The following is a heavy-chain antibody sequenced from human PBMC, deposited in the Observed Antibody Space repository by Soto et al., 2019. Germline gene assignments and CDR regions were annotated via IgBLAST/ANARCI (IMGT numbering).Heavy chain of an antibody. D-gene: IGHD5-18*01. CDR3: ANSEYSRYKNIDV. Sequence: GGSLRLSCAASGFTFRGYGMHWVRQAPGRGLEWVALISYDGSIKYYADSVRGRFTISRDNSKNTLYLQMNSLRAEDTAVYYCANSEYSRYKNIDVWGQGTTVTVS. V-gene: IGHV3-30*18. CDR1: GFTFRGYG. CDR2: ISYDGSIK. J-gene: IGHJ6*02.